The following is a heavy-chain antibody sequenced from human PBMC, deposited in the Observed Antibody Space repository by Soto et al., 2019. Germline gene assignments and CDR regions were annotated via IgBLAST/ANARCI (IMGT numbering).Heavy chain of an antibody. CDR1: GFTFSRDS. D-gene: IGHD2-15*01. Sequence: GGSLRLSCAASGFTFSRDSMNWVRQAPGKGLEWVSSISSSSSYIYYADSVKGRFTISRDNAKNSLYLQMNSLRAEDTAVYYCARVRLYCSGGSCYSGVYYYYYMDVWGKGTTVTVSS. CDR3: ARVRLYCSGGSCYSGVYYYYYMDV. J-gene: IGHJ6*03. CDR2: ISSSSSYI. V-gene: IGHV3-21*01.